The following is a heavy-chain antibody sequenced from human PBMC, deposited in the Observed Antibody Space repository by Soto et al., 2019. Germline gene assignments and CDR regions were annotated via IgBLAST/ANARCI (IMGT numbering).Heavy chain of an antibody. CDR2: INPNSGGA. Sequence: QVHLVQSGAEVKKPGASVKVSCKASGYTFTGYYIHWVRQAPGQGLEWMGWINPNSGGANIAQTFHGWVTMTRDTSISTTYMELSRLRSNDTAVYYCARDYYAGSASYGIEIWGQGTMVTVAS. CDR1: GYTFTGYY. V-gene: IGHV1-2*04. CDR3: ARDYYAGSASYGIEI. D-gene: IGHD3-10*01. J-gene: IGHJ3*02.